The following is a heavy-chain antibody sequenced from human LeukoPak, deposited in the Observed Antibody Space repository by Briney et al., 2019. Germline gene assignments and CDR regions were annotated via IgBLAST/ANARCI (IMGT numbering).Heavy chain of an antibody. D-gene: IGHD5-24*01. J-gene: IGHJ3*01. V-gene: IGHV3-74*01. CDR2: IESDASNT. Sequence: HPGGSLRLSCAASGFAFGSHWMHWVRQAPGKGLVWVARIESDASNTRYADSVKGRFTISRDNAKNSLYVQMNSLRAEDTAVYYCVRGFDGYYGFDLWGQGTMVTVSS. CDR3: VRGFDGYYGFDL. CDR1: GFAFGSHW.